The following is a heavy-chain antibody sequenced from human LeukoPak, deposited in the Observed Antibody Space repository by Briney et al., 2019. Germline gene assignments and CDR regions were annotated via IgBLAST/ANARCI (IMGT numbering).Heavy chain of an antibody. CDR3: AREHQNCTSTSCSDWFDP. CDR1: GGSITSGDSY. Sequence: SQTLSPTCSVSGGSITSGDSYWSWIRQPPGKGLGWIGYIYFAGSTSYNPSLKSRVTISVDRTKNQLSLKLSSVTAADTAVYYCAREHQNCTSTSCSDWFDPWGLGTLVTVSS. D-gene: IGHD2-2*01. J-gene: IGHJ5*02. CDR2: IYFAGST. V-gene: IGHV4-30-4*01.